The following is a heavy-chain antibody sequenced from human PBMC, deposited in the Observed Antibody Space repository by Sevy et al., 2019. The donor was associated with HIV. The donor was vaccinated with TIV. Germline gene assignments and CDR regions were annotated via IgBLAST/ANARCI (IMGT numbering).Heavy chain of an antibody. Sequence: GGSLRLSCAASGFTFSDYYMSWIRQAPGKGLEWLSYISSSSSYITYADSVKGRFTISRENAKNSLYLQMNSLRAEDTALYYCARDIKRQYGDSLDHWGQGTLVTVSS. J-gene: IGHJ4*02. V-gene: IGHV3-11*06. D-gene: IGHD4-17*01. CDR2: ISSSSSYI. CDR3: ARDIKRQYGDSLDH. CDR1: GFTFSDYY.